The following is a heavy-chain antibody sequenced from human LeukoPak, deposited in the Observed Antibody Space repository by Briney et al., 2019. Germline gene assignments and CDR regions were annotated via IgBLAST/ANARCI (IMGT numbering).Heavy chain of an antibody. D-gene: IGHD4-17*01. J-gene: IGHJ4*02. V-gene: IGHV3-23*01. Sequence: PGGTLRLSCAVSGFTFSNYAMSWVRQAPGRGLEWVSGISGSGGSTYYADSVKGRFTISRDNSKNTLYLQMNSLRAEDTAVYYCARGPVTTFGYWGQGTLVTVSS. CDR2: ISGSGGST. CDR3: ARGPVTTFGY. CDR1: GFTFSNYA.